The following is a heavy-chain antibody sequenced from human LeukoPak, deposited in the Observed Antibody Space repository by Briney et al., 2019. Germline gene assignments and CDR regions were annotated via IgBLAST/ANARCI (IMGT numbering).Heavy chain of an antibody. Sequence: GGSLRLSCAASGFTFSSYAMSWVRQAPGKGLEWVSVIRASFTPYYAESVKGRFTISRDNSKNTLYLQMESLRVEDTALYYCVRDSPRGVGYGDLDYWGQGALVTVSS. V-gene: IGHV3-23*01. CDR2: IRASFTP. J-gene: IGHJ4*02. CDR1: GFTFSSYA. CDR3: VRDSPRGVGYGDLDY. D-gene: IGHD4-17*01.